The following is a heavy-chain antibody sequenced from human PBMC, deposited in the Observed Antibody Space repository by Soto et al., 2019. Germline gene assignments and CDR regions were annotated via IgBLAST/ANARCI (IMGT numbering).Heavy chain of an antibody. D-gene: IGHD1-1*01. CDR3: ARDSAQPWNDVVY. V-gene: IGHV3-74*01. J-gene: IGHJ4*02. CDR1: GFTLSAYW. CDR2: INSDGRST. Sequence: GGSLRRSCEAFGFTLSAYWLHRVRQAPGKGLVWVSRINSDGRSTREAEYVKGRFTISRDNAKNTLYLQMNSLRAEDTAVYYCARDSAQPWNDVVYWGQGT.